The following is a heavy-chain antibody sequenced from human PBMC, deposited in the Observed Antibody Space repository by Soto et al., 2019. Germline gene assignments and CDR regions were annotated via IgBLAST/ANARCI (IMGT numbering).Heavy chain of an antibody. D-gene: IGHD6-6*01. J-gene: IGHJ5*02. CDR2: INHSGST. CDR3: ARGQKMAARSLLVWTGGSNWFDP. V-gene: IGHV4-34*01. CDR1: GGSFSGYY. Sequence: QVQLQQWGAGLLKPSETLSLTCAVYGGSFSGYYWSWIRQPPGKGLEWIGEINHSGSTNYNPSLKSRVTISVDTSKNQFSLKLSSVTAADTAVYYCARGQKMAARSLLVWTGGSNWFDPWGQGTLVTVSS.